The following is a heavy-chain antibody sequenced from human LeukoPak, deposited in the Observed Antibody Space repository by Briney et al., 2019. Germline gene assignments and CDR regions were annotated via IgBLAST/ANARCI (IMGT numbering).Heavy chain of an antibody. Sequence: GGSLRRSCAASGFTVSSNYMSWVRQAPGKGLEWVSVIYSGGSTYYADSVKGRFTISRDNSKNTLYLQMNSLRAEDTAVYYCARERAVAGVDYWGQGTLVTVSS. CDR2: IYSGGST. CDR3: ARERAVAGVDY. D-gene: IGHD6-19*01. V-gene: IGHV3-66*02. J-gene: IGHJ4*02. CDR1: GFTVSSNY.